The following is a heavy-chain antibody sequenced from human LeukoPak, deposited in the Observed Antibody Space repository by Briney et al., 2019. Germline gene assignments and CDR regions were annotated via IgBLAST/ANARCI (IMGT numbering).Heavy chain of an antibody. CDR3: AIATTGRGAFGS. CDR1: GFTFSDFW. Sequence: GGSLRLSCAASGFTFSDFWMSWVRQAPGKGLECVASTNEAGGDKYYVDSVKGRFTISRDNSENSLSLQMNSLTAEDTAIYYCAIATTGRGAFGSWGQGTLVSVSS. V-gene: IGHV3-7*01. D-gene: IGHD1-1*01. J-gene: IGHJ4*02. CDR2: TNEAGGDK.